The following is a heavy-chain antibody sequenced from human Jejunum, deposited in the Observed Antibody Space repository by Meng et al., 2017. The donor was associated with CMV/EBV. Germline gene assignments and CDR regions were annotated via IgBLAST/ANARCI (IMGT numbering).Heavy chain of an antibody. CDR1: GFTFGDYW. D-gene: IGHD6-6*01. J-gene: IGHJ4*02. V-gene: IGHV3-11*01. CDR3: ARAPYSSSSL. CDR2: ISSSGSTI. Sequence: CAASGFTFGDYWMTWVRQAPGKGLEWVSYISSSGSTIYYADSVKGRFTISRDNAKNSLYLQMNSLRAEDTAVYYCARAPYSSSSLWGQGTLVTVSS.